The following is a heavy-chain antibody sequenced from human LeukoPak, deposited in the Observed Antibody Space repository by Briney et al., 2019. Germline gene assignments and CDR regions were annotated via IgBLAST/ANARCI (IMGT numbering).Heavy chain of an antibody. J-gene: IGHJ4*02. CDR1: RFTFSSYA. Sequence: ARSLRLSFPASRFTFSSYALTSDRQAPRNGLQRVSAMSGSGANTHYADSVKGRFTIFRDSSKNTLYLQMNSLRAEDTAVYYCAKRGHYDSSNSYAPFDYWGQGTLVTVSS. V-gene: IGHV3-23*01. CDR3: AKRGHYDSSNSYAPFDY. D-gene: IGHD3-22*01. CDR2: MSGSGANT.